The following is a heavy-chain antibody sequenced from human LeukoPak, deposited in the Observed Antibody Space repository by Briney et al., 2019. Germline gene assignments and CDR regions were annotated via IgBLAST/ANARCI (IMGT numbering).Heavy chain of an antibody. J-gene: IGHJ4*02. CDR2: INHSGST. CDR3: ASRGGSWAY. CDR1: GGSFSGYY. V-gene: IGHV4-34*01. Sequence: SETLSLTCAVCGGSFSGYYWSWIRQPPGKGLEWIGEINHSGSTNYNPSLKSRVTISVDTSKNQFSLKLSSVTAADTAVYYCASRGGSWAYWGQGTLVTVSS. D-gene: IGHD2-15*01.